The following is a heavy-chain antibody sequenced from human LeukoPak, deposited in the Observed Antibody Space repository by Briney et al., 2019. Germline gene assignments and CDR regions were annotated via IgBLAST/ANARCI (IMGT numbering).Heavy chain of an antibody. V-gene: IGHV3-21*01. CDR2: ISSSSSYI. CDR1: GFTFSSYS. D-gene: IGHD3-16*01. Sequence: GGSLRLSCAASGFTFSSYSMNWVRQAPGKGLEWVSSISSSSSYIYYADSVKGRFTISRDNGKNSLYLQMNSLRAEDTAVYYCARGGEGYGAFDIWGQGTMVTVSS. CDR3: ARGGEGYGAFDI. J-gene: IGHJ3*02.